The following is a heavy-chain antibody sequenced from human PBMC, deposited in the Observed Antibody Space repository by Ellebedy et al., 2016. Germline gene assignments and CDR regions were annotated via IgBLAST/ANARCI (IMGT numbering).Heavy chain of an antibody. J-gene: IGHJ5*02. Sequence: SETLSLTXAVYGGSFGGYYWSWIRQPPGKGLEWIGEINHGGNTNYSPSFKSRLTISLGTSNNQFALKLRSVTAADTAVYYCARRRYNLLRNFDWGLYFDPWGQGTLVTVSS. V-gene: IGHV4-34*01. D-gene: IGHD3-9*01. CDR1: GGSFGGYY. CDR3: ARRRYNLLRNFDWGLYFDP. CDR2: INHGGNT.